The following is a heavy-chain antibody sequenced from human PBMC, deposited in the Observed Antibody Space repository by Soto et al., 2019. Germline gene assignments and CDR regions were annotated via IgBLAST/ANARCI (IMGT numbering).Heavy chain of an antibody. V-gene: IGHV1-2*02. CDR3: ARVGSYSSSSISGDY. J-gene: IGHJ4*02. D-gene: IGHD6-6*01. CDR1: GYTFTGYY. Sequence: GASVKVSCKASGYTFTGYYMHWVRQAPGQGLEWMGWINPNSGGTNYAQKFQGRVTMTRDTSISTAYMELSRLRSDDTAVYYCARVGSYSSSSISGDYWGQGTLVTVSS. CDR2: INPNSGGT.